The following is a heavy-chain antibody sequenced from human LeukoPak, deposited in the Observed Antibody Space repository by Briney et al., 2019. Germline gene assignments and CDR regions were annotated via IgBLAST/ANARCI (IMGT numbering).Heavy chain of an antibody. CDR3: ARDDWQQLVLPPYY. J-gene: IGHJ4*02. Sequence: GESLKISCKGSGYTFTSYGISWVRQAPGQGLEWMGWISAYNGNTNYAQKLQGRVTMTTDTSTSTAYMELRSLRSDDTAVYYCARDDWQQLVLPPYYWGQGTLVTVSS. CDR1: GYTFTSYG. CDR2: ISAYNGNT. D-gene: IGHD6-13*01. V-gene: IGHV1-18*01.